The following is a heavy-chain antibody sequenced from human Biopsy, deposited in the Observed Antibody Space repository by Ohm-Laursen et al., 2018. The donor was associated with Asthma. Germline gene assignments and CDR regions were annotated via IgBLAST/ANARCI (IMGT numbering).Heavy chain of an antibody. CDR1: GFSYSNFA. Sequence: SLRLSCAAPGFSYSNFAIHWVRQAPGKGLEWVGVISKDASTQDYADSVKGRFTMARDNSKNTLDLQMNSLREEDTAVYYCVRDGTDDAFDIWGQGTVVSVSS. J-gene: IGHJ3*02. D-gene: IGHD1-1*01. V-gene: IGHV3-30*01. CDR2: ISKDASTQ. CDR3: VRDGTDDAFDI.